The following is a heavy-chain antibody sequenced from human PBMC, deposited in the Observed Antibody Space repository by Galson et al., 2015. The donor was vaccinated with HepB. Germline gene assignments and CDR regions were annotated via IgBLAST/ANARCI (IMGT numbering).Heavy chain of an antibody. CDR1: GFTFSSYS. CDR3: ASLWEPHWDWYFDL. J-gene: IGHJ2*01. CDR2: ISSSSSYI. V-gene: IGHV3-21*01. Sequence: SLRLSCAASGFTFSSYSMNWVRQAPGKGLEWVSSISSSSSYIYYADSVKGRFTISRDNAKNSLYLQMNSLRAEDTAVYYCASLWEPHWDWYFDLWGRGTLVTVSS. D-gene: IGHD1-26*01.